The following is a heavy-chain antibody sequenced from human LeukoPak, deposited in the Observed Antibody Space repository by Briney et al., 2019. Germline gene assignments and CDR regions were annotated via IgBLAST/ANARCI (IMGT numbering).Heavy chain of an antibody. CDR2: ISYDGSNK. CDR3: AKFGSYYYDSSGYLRADAFDI. Sequence: PGGSLRLSCAASGFTFSSYGMHWVRQAPGKGLEWVAVISYDGSNKYYADSVKGRFTISRDNSKDTLYLQMNSLRAEDTAVHYCAKFGSYYYDSSGYLRADAFDIWGQGTMVTVSS. CDR1: GFTFSSYG. J-gene: IGHJ3*02. D-gene: IGHD3-22*01. V-gene: IGHV3-30*18.